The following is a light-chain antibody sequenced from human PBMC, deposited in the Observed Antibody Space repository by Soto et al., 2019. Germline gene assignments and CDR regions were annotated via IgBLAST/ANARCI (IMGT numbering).Light chain of an antibody. V-gene: IGKV1-5*03. CDR1: QSVDTC. CDR2: KAS. Sequence: DIQMTQSPSTLSASVGDRVTITCRASQSVDTCLAWYQQKPGKAPHLRIYKASSLETGVPSRFSGSGSVTEFTLTISSLQPDDFATYCCQQFYRYPWTFGQGNKVEIK. CDR3: QQFYRYPWT. J-gene: IGKJ1*01.